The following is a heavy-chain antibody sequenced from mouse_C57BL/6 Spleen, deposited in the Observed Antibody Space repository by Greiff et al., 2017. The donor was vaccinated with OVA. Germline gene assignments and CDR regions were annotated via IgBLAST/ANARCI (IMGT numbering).Heavy chain of an antibody. V-gene: IGHV1-72*01. CDR1: GYTFTSYW. Sequence: QVQLQQPGAELVKPGASVKLSCKASGYTFTSYWMNWVKQRPGRGLEWIGRIVPNSGGTKYNEKFKSKATLTVDKPSSTAYMQLSSLTSEDSAVYYCARDYYGSVLFAYWGQGTLVTVSA. J-gene: IGHJ3*01. D-gene: IGHD1-1*01. CDR3: ARDYYGSVLFAY. CDR2: IVPNSGGT.